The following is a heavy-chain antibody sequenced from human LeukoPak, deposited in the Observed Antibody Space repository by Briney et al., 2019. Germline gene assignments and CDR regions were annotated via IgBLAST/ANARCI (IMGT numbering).Heavy chain of an antibody. CDR2: ISSSSSTI. CDR3: AIATGDLDY. V-gene: IGHV3-11*01. Sequence: KPSETLSLTCTVSGGSFSSSSYYWGWIRQPPGKGLEWVSYISSSSSTIYYADSVKGRFTISRDNAKNSLYLQMNSLRAEDTAVYYCAIATGDLDYWGQGTLVTVSS. D-gene: IGHD4-17*01. J-gene: IGHJ4*02. CDR1: GGSFSSSSYY.